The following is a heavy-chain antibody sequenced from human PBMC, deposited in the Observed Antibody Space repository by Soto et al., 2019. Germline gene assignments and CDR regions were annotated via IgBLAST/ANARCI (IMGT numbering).Heavy chain of an antibody. CDR2: ISAYNGNT. J-gene: IGHJ4*02. D-gene: IGHD2-2*01. CDR3: ARTLPAEGRSGLGFEY. V-gene: IGHV1-18*01. Sequence: GASVKVSCKASGYTFTSYGISWVRQAPGQGLEWMGWISAYNGNTNYAQKLQGRVTMTTDTSTSTAYMELRSLRSDDTAVYYCARTLPAEGRSGLGFEYWGQGTLVTVSS. CDR1: GYTFTSYG.